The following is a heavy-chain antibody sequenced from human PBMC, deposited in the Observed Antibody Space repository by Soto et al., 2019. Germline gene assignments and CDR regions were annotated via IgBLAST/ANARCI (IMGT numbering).Heavy chain of an antibody. D-gene: IGHD6-6*01. Sequence: PGGSLRLSCAASGFTFSSYSMNWVRQAPGKGLEWVSSISSSSSYIYYADSVKGRFTISRDNAKNSLYLQMNSLSAEDTAVYYCARDGIASGGSSHSYYYYGMDVWGQGTTVTVSS. CDR2: ISSSSSYI. CDR3: ARDGIASGGSSHSYYYYGMDV. J-gene: IGHJ6*02. V-gene: IGHV3-21*01. CDR1: GFTFSSYS.